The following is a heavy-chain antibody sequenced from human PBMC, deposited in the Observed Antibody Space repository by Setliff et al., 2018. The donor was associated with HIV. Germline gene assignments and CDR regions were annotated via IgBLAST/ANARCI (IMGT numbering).Heavy chain of an antibody. CDR2: IYYSGST. V-gene: IGHV4-30-4*08. CDR3: ARVFVDTAVLRVLEYYFDS. J-gene: IGHJ4*02. D-gene: IGHD5-18*01. CDR1: GGSISSGDYY. Sequence: SETLSLTCTVSGGSISSGDYYWSWIRQPPGKGLEWIGYIYYSGSTYYNPSLKSRGTISLDTSKNQFSLRMRSVTAADTAVYYCARVFVDTAVLRVLEYYFDSWGRGTLVTVSS.